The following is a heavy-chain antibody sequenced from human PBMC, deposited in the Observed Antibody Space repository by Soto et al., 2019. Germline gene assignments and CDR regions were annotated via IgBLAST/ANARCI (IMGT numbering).Heavy chain of an antibody. Sequence: QVQLVQSGAEVKKPGSSVKVSCKASGGTFSSYAISWVRQAPGQGLEWMGGIIPIFGTANYAQKFQGRVTITADESTSTDYMELSSLRSEDAAVYYCARDRVPSSWPTYNPYNWFDPWGQGTLVTVSS. J-gene: IGHJ5*02. CDR1: GGTFSSYA. V-gene: IGHV1-69*01. CDR3: ARDRVPSSWPTYNPYNWFDP. CDR2: IIPIFGTA. D-gene: IGHD6-13*01.